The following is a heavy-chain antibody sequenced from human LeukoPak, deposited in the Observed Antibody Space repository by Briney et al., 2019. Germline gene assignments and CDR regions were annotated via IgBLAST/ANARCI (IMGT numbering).Heavy chain of an antibody. Sequence: GSLRLSCAASGFSFSDYGMHWVRQAPGKGLEWVAVISYDGSNKYYADSVKGRLTVSRDNSKNTLYLQMNSPRTEDTAVYLCAKDQSSGWYDYFYMDVWGKGTTVTISS. CDR1: GFSFSDYG. CDR2: ISYDGSNK. V-gene: IGHV3-30*18. CDR3: AKDQSSGWYDYFYMDV. D-gene: IGHD6-19*01. J-gene: IGHJ6*03.